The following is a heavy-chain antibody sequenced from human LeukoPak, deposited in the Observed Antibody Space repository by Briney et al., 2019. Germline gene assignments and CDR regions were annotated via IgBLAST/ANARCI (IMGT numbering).Heavy chain of an antibody. V-gene: IGHV1-2*02. D-gene: IGHD3-9*01. CDR3: AREGELRYFDWLLWGGFDY. Sequence: ASVKVSCKASGYTFTSYDINWVRQATGQGLEWMGWINPNSGGTNYAQKFQGRVTMTRETSISTAYMELSRLRSDDTAVYYCAREGELRYFDWLLWGGFDYWGQGTLVTVSS. CDR2: INPNSGGT. CDR1: GYTFTSYD. J-gene: IGHJ4*02.